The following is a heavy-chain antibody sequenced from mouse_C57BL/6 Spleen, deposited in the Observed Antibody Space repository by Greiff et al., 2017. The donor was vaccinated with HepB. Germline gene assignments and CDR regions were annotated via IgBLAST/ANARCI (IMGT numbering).Heavy chain of an antibody. CDR2: INPNNGGT. CDR1: GYTFTDYN. Sequence: VQLKESGPELVKPGASVKIPCKASGYTFTDYNMDWVKQSHGKSLEWIGDINPNNGGTIYNQKFKGKATLTVDKSSSTAYMELRSLTSEDTAVYYCARGIYYDYDGAWFAYWGQGTLVTVSA. J-gene: IGHJ3*01. V-gene: IGHV1-18*01. CDR3: ARGIYYDYDGAWFAY. D-gene: IGHD2-4*01.